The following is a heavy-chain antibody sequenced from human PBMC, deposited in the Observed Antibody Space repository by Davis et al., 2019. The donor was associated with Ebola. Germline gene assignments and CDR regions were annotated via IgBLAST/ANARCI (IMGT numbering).Heavy chain of an antibody. CDR3: ARDGVEGFGELLYYYYYGMDV. CDR1: GFTFSSHS. D-gene: IGHD3-10*01. Sequence: GGSLRLSCGSSGFTFSSHSMNRVRQALGKGLEWVSYISSSSSTIHYADSVKGRFTISRDNAKNSLYLQMNSLRDEDTAVYYCARDGVEGFGELLYYYYYGMDVWGQGTTVTVSS. CDR2: ISSSSSTI. V-gene: IGHV3-48*02. J-gene: IGHJ6*02.